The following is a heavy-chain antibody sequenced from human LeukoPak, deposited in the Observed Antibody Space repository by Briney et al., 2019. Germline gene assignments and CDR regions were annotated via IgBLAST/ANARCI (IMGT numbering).Heavy chain of an antibody. Sequence: APVKVSCKASGYTFTGYYMHWVRQAPGQGLEWMGWINPNSGGTNYAQKFQGRVTMTRDTSISTAYMELSRLRSDDTAVYYCAREFVVVPAAMQGWFDPWGQGTLVTVSS. CDR2: INPNSGGT. J-gene: IGHJ5*02. CDR1: GYTFTGYY. V-gene: IGHV1-2*02. D-gene: IGHD2-2*01. CDR3: AREFVVVPAAMQGWFDP.